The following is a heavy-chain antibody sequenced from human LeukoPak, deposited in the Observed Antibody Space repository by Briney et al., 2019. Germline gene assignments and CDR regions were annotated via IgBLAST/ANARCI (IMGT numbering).Heavy chain of an antibody. J-gene: IGHJ6*02. CDR1: GFTFSSYA. Sequence: GGSLRLSCAASGFTFSSYAMSWVRQAPGKGLEWVGFIRSKAYGGTTECAASVKGRFTISRDDSKNIAYLQMNSLKTEDTAVYYCTRAYDSSGFLHYYGMDVWGQGTTVTVSS. D-gene: IGHD3-22*01. CDR2: IRSKAYGGTT. CDR3: TRAYDSSGFLHYYGMDV. V-gene: IGHV3-49*04.